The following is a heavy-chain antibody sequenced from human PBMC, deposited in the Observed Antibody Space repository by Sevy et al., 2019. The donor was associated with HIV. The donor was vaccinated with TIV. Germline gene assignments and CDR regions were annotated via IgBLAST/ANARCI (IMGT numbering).Heavy chain of an antibody. CDR3: ATTGGGGLWSEILYYYYGMDV. CDR2: FDPEDGET. J-gene: IGHJ6*02. D-gene: IGHD3-3*01. CDR1: GYTLTELS. Sequence: ASVKVSCKVSGYTLTELSMHWVRQAPGKGLEWMGGFDPEDGETIYAQKFQGRVTMTEDTSTDTAYMELSSLRSEDTAVYYCATTGGGGLWSEILYYYYGMDVWGQGTTVTVSS. V-gene: IGHV1-24*01.